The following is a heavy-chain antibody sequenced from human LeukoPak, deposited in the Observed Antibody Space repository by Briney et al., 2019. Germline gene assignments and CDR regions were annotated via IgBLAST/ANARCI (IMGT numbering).Heavy chain of an antibody. J-gene: IGHJ4*02. CDR1: GFTFSSYG. D-gene: IGHD6-19*01. CDR2: ISYDGSNK. Sequence: GGSLRLSCAASGFTFSSYGMHWVRQAPGKGLEWVAVISYDGSNKYYVDSVKGRFTISRDNAKNSLYLQMNSLRAEDTAVYYCARDEHIAVAGQGGYWGQGTLVTVSS. CDR3: ARDEHIAVAGQGGY. V-gene: IGHV3-30*03.